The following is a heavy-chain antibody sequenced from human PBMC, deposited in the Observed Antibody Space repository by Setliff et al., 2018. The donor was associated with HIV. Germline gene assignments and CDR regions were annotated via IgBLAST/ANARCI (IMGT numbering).Heavy chain of an antibody. CDR2: IYPGDSDT. J-gene: IGHJ4*02. Sequence: GESLKISCKGSGYSFTSYWIGWVRQMPGKGLEWMGIIYPGDSDTRYSPSFQGQVTISADKSISTAYLQWSSLKASDTAMYYCARHGQYGSGSYYNRPFDYWGRGTLVTVS. CDR1: GYSFTSYW. CDR3: ARHGQYGSGSYYNRPFDY. D-gene: IGHD3-10*01. V-gene: IGHV5-51*01.